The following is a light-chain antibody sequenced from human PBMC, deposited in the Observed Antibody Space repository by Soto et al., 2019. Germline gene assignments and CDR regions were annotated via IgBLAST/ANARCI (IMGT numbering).Light chain of an antibody. CDR3: QQYGSSGT. CDR2: DAS. J-gene: IGKJ1*01. Sequence: EIVLTQSPATLSLSPGEGATLSCRASQSVSSSYLAWYQQKPGQAPRLLIYDASTRSTGIPDRFRGSGSGTDFTLNISRVEPEDFAVYYCQQYGSSGTFGQGTKVEIK. V-gene: IGKV3-20*01. CDR1: QSVSSSY.